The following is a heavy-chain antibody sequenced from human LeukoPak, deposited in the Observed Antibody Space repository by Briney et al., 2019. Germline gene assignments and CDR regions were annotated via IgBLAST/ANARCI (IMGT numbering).Heavy chain of an antibody. CDR3: ARRTGGSGSYSAFDI. Sequence: PGESLKISCKGSGYSFTSYWIGWVRQMPGKGLEWMGIIYPGDSDTRYSPSFQGQVTISADKSISTAYPQWSSLKASDTAMYYCARRTGGSGSYSAFDIWGQGTMVTVSS. J-gene: IGHJ3*02. V-gene: IGHV5-51*01. CDR1: GYSFTSYW. CDR2: IYPGDSDT. D-gene: IGHD1-26*01.